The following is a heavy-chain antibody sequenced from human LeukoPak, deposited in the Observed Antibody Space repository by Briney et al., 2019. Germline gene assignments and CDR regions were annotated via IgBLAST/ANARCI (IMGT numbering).Heavy chain of an antibody. CDR2: KNLNSGRT. J-gene: IGHJ6*02. D-gene: IGHD2-2*01. Sequence: ASVKVSCKASGYTFTSYDINWVRQAPGQGREWMGWKNLNSGRTGFAQKFQGRLTMTTNTSISTAYMELSSLTSEDTAVYYCARGPVSTHGMDVWGQGTTVTVSS. CDR3: ARGPVSTHGMDV. CDR1: GYTFTSYD. V-gene: IGHV1-8*01.